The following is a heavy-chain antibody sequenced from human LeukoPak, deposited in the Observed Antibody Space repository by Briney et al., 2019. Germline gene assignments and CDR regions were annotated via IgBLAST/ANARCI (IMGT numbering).Heavy chain of an antibody. D-gene: IGHD2-15*01. CDR1: GFTFSSYG. V-gene: IGHV3-30*02. Sequence: PGGSLRLSCAASGFTFSSYGMHWVLQAPGKGLEWVAFIRYDGSNKYYADSVKGRFTISRDNSKHTLYLQMNSLRAEDTAVYYCAKLGVDLRGDWFDPWGQGTLVTVSS. CDR3: AKLGVDLRGDWFDP. CDR2: IRYDGSNK. J-gene: IGHJ5*02.